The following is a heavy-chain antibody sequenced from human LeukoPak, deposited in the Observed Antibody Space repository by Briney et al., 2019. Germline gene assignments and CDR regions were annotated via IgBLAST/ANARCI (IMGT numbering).Heavy chain of an antibody. CDR2: IYYSGST. V-gene: IGHV4-39*07. CDR3: ARVRRPPLIKQQLSSWVDY. CDR1: GGSISSSWYY. Sequence: SETLSLTCTVSGGSISSSWYYWGWIRQPPGKGLEWIGSIYYSGSTYYNPSLKSRVTISVDTSKNQFSLKLSSVTAADTAVYYCARVRRPPLIKQQLSSWVDYWGQGTLVTVSS. J-gene: IGHJ4*02. D-gene: IGHD6-13*01.